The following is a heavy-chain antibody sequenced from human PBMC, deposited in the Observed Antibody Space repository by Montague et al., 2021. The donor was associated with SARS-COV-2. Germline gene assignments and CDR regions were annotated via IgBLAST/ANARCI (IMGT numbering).Heavy chain of an antibody. J-gene: IGHJ4*02. Sequence: SRRISCAASGFTFSSYAMHWVRQAPGKGLEWVAVISYDGSNKYYADSVKGRFTISRDNSKNTLYLQMNSLRAEDTAVYYCASGYSYGNEFDYWGQGTLVTVSS. CDR2: ISYDGSNK. CDR1: GFTFSSYA. V-gene: IGHV3-30-3*01. D-gene: IGHD5-18*01. CDR3: ASGYSYGNEFDY.